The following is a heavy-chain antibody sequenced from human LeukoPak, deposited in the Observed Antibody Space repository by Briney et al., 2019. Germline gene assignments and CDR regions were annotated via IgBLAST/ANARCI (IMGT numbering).Heavy chain of an antibody. V-gene: IGHV3-64D*06. D-gene: IGHD2-2*01. Sequence: PGGSLRLSCSASGFTSSSYAMHWVRQAPGKGLEYVSAISSNGGSTCYADSVKGRFTISRDNSKNTLYLQMSSLRAEDTAVYYCVKGGIYCSSTSCYAGTAEYFQHWGQGTLVTVSS. J-gene: IGHJ1*01. CDR2: ISSNGGST. CDR1: GFTSSSYA. CDR3: VKGGIYCSSTSCYAGTAEYFQH.